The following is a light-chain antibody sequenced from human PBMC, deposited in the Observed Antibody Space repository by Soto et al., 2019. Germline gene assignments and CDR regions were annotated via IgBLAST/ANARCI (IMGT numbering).Light chain of an antibody. V-gene: IGLV2-8*01. Sequence: QSALTQPPSASGSTGQSVTISCTGTSSDVGGYKYVSWYQQHPGKAPKLMIFEVNKRPSGVPDHFSGSKSGNTASLTVSGLQAEDESDYYCSSYAGINNLGVFGTGTKVT. J-gene: IGLJ1*01. CDR1: SSDVGGYKY. CDR2: EVN. CDR3: SSYAGINNLGV.